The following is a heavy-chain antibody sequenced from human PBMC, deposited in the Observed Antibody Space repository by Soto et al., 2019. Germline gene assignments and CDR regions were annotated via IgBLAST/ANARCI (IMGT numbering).Heavy chain of an antibody. V-gene: IGHV3-23*01. CDR3: AKDRLKLAPHYFDY. CDR2: ISGSGVST. J-gene: IGHJ4*02. CDR1: EFTFSSYA. D-gene: IGHD6-13*01. Sequence: PGGSLRLSCAASEFTFSSYAMTWVRQAPGKGLEWVSAISGSGVSTYCADSVKGRFTISRDNSKNTLYLQMNSLRAEDTAVYYCAKDRLKLAPHYFDYWGQGTLVTVSS.